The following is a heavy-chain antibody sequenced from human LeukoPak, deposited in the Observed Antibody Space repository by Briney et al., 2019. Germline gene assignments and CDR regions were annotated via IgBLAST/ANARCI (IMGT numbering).Heavy chain of an antibody. CDR1: GFTFDDYG. J-gene: IGHJ3*01. CDR3: ASLKNSGWGNAFHF. Sequence: PGGSLRLSCAASGFTFDDYGMSWVRQAPGKGLEWVSGINWNGSGAGYADSVKGRFTISRDNAKNSLYLQMNSLKAEDTALFYCASLKNSGWGNAFHFWGQGTMVTVSS. CDR2: INWNGSGA. V-gene: IGHV3-20*04. D-gene: IGHD6-19*01.